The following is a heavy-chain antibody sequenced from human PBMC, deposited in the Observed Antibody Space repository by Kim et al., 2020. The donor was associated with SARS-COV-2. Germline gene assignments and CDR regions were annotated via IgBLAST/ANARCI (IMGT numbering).Heavy chain of an antibody. J-gene: IGHJ4*02. CDR2: INHSGST. CDR3: ASRIRAWADY. Sequence: SETLSLTCAVYGGSFSGYYWSWIRQPPGKGLEWIGEINHSGSTNYNPSLKSRVTISVDTSKNQFSLKLSSVTAADTAVYYCASRIRAWADYWGQGTLVTVSS. CDR1: GGSFSGYY. V-gene: IGHV4-34*01. D-gene: IGHD3-16*01.